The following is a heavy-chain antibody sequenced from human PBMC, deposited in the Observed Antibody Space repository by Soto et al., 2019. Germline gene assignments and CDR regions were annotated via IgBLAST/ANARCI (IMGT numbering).Heavy chain of an antibody. CDR2: IYHIVT. J-gene: IGHJ4*02. CDR3: ARGRPFDY. Sequence: QLQLQESGSGLVKPSQTLSLTCAVSGGSISSGGYSWSWIRQPPGKGLEWIGYIYHIVTYYNQSLKSRVTISVDRSKNQFSLKLSSVTAADTAVYYCARGRPFDYWGQGTLVTVSS. CDR1: GGSISSGGYS. V-gene: IGHV4-30-2*01.